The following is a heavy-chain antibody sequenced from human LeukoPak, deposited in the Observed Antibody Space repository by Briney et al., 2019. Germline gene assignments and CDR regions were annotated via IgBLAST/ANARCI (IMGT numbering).Heavy chain of an antibody. Sequence: PGGSLTLSCAASGLIFSSYAMSWVRQAPEEGLEWVSTISGSGGSTYYADSVKGRFTISRDNAKNSLSLQMNSLRVEDRAMYYCVRSIEYCGQGTLVTASS. CDR3: VRSIEY. CDR2: ISGSGGST. J-gene: IGHJ4*02. CDR1: GLIFSSYA. V-gene: IGHV3-23*01.